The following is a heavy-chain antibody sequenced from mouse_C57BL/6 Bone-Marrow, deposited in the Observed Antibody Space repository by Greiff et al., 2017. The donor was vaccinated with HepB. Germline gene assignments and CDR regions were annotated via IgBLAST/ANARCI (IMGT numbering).Heavy chain of an antibody. Sequence: VQLQRPGAELVKPGASVKLSCKASGYTFTSYWMQWVKQRPGQGLEWIGEIDPSDSYTNYNQKFKGKATLTVDTSSSTAYMQLSSLTSEDSAVYYCARSLGYFDYWGQGTTLTVSS. J-gene: IGHJ2*01. CDR1: GYTFTSYW. CDR3: ARSLGYFDY. D-gene: IGHD4-1*01. V-gene: IGHV1-50*01. CDR2: IDPSDSYT.